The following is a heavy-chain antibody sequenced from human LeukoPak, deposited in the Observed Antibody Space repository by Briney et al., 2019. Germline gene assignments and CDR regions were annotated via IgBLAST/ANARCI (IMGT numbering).Heavy chain of an antibody. V-gene: IGHV3-21*06. J-gene: IGHJ4*02. D-gene: IGHD6-19*01. CDR3: ARDRIAVSGGDSFGY. CDR1: GFTFNKYA. Sequence: GGSLRLSCVASGFTFNKYAMNWVRQAPGKGLEWVSSISGSSTYIYYADSVKGRFTISRDNAKSSVNLQMNSLRADDTAVYYCARDRIAVSGGDSFGYWGQGTLVTVSS. CDR2: ISGSSTYI.